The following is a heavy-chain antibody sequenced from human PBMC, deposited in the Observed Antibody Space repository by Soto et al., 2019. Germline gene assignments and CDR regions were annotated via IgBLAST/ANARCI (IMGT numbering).Heavy chain of an antibody. D-gene: IGHD6-13*01. CDR1: GFTFDDYA. J-gene: IGHJ1*01. Sequence: GGSLRLSCAASGFTFDDYAMHWVRQAPGKGLEWVSGINWNSGSIGYADSVKGRFAISRDNAKNSLHLQMNSLRAEDTAFYYCVKDESINWYSGHFRHWGQGTLVTVSS. CDR2: INWNSGSI. CDR3: VKDESINWYSGHFRH. V-gene: IGHV3-9*01.